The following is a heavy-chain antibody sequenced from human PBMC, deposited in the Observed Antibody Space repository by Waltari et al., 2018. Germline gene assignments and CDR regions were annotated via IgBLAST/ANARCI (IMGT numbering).Heavy chain of an antibody. V-gene: IGHV1-2*02. CDR3: ARLVRRWRIDSYFDY. CDR2: INPDSGDT. Sequence: QVQLVQSGAEVKNPGALVKVSCQTSGYTFTGYYIHWVRQAPGQGLEWMGWINPDSGDTNYAQKFQGRVTMTRDTSINTAYMELSRLRSDDTAIYYCARLVRRWRIDSYFDYWGQGTLVTVSS. J-gene: IGHJ4*02. CDR1: GYTFTGYY. D-gene: IGHD2-8*02.